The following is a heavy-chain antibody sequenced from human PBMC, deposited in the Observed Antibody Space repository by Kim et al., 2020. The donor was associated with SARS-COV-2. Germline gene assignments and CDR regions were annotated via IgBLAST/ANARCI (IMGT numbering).Heavy chain of an antibody. D-gene: IGHD2-15*01. J-gene: IGHJ4*02. V-gene: IGHV4-39*01. CDR3: ARHRDLMGYCGGGNCHHDF. Sequence: SETLSLTCTVSGGSVSSSDFYWGWIRQPPGKGLEWIGSINYSGSTYYNPSLKSRVTMSVDMFKNQFSLNLSSVTAADTSVYYCARHRDLMGYCGGGNCHHDFWGQGTLVTVSS. CDR1: GGSVSSSDFY. CDR2: INYSGST.